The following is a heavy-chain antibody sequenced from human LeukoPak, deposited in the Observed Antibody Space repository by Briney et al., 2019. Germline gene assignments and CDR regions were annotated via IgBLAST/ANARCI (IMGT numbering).Heavy chain of an antibody. CDR2: ISPNTGDT. CDR1: GYTFTGYY. Sequence: EASVKVSCKASGYTFTGYYMHWVRQAPGQGLEWMGWISPNTGDTNYAQKFQGRVTMTRDTSISTAYMELSSLRTDDTAVYYCASPRYNWNYPDVWGKGTTVTVSS. CDR3: ASPRYNWNYPDV. J-gene: IGHJ6*03. V-gene: IGHV1-2*02. D-gene: IGHD1-20*01.